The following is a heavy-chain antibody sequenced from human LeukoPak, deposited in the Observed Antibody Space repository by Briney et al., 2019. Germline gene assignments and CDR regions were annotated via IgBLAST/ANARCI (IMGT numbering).Heavy chain of an antibody. CDR2: ISSSSSYI. J-gene: IGHJ4*02. CDR3: ARAFIVGATMWLDY. Sequence: PGGSLRLSCAASGFTFSSYSMNWVRQAPGKGLEWVSSISSSSSYIYYADSVKGRFTISRDNAKNSLYLQMNSLRAEDTAVYYCARAFIVGATMWLDYWAREPWSPSPQ. D-gene: IGHD1-26*01. V-gene: IGHV3-21*01. CDR1: GFTFSSYS.